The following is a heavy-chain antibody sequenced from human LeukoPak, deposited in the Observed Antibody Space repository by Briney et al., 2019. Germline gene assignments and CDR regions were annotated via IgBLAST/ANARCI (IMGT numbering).Heavy chain of an antibody. CDR3: ARLRVKRDYSNYVRYFDY. Sequence: GESLKISCKGSGYSFTSYWIGWVRQMPGKGLEWMGIIYPGDSDTRYSPSFQGQVTISADKSVSTAYLQWSSLKASDTAMYYCARLRVKRDYSNYVRYFDYWGQGTLVTVSS. D-gene: IGHD4-11*01. CDR2: IYPGDSDT. CDR1: GYSFTSYW. J-gene: IGHJ4*02. V-gene: IGHV5-51*01.